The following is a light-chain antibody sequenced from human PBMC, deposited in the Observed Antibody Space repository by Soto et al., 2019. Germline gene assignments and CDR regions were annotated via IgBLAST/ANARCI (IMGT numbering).Light chain of an antibody. CDR1: QSVSSSY. CDR3: QQYGSSPQT. CDR2: GAS. V-gene: IGKV3-20*01. J-gene: IGKJ2*01. Sequence: EIVLTQSPATLSVSPGERATLSCRASQSVSSSYLAWYQKTPGQAPRLLIYGASSRATGIPDMFSGSGSGKYFTLTISRLAPEDFAVYYCQQYGSSPQTFGQGTKLEIK.